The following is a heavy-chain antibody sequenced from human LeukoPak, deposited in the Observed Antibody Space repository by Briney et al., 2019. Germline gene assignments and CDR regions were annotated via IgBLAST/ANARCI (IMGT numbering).Heavy chain of an antibody. CDR3: ARAILTGYSPTFDY. V-gene: IGHV3-11*01. J-gene: IGHJ4*02. CDR2: ISSSGSTI. CDR1: GFTFSDYY. D-gene: IGHD3-9*01. Sequence: GGSLKLSCAASGFTFSDYYMSWIRQAPGKGLEWVSYISSSGSTIYYADSVKGRFTISRDNAKNSLYLQMNSLRAEDTAVYYCARAILTGYSPTFDYWGQGTLVTVSS.